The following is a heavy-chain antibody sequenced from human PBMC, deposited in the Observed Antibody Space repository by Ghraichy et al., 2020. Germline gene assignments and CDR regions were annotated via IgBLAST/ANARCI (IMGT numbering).Heavy chain of an antibody. J-gene: IGHJ6*02. CDR2: IIPIFGTA. Sequence: SVKVSCKASGGTFSSYAISWVRQAPGQGLEWMGGIIPIFGTANYAQKFQGRVTITADESTSTAYMELSSLRSEDTAVYYCASGGYSGYVRYYYGMDVWGQGTTVTVSS. CDR1: GGTFSSYA. V-gene: IGHV1-69*13. CDR3: ASGGYSGYVRYYYGMDV. D-gene: IGHD5-12*01.